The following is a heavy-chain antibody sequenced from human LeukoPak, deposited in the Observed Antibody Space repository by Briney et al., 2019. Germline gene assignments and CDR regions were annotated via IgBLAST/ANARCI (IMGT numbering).Heavy chain of an antibody. V-gene: IGHV1-69*13. CDR3: ATPLDRGGYGYGASGY. J-gene: IGHJ4*02. D-gene: IGHD5-12*01. CDR2: IIPIFGTA. Sequence: ASVKVSSKASLGTFSSSAISWVRQAPGQGLEWMGGIIPIFGTANYAQKFQGRDTITADESTSTAYMELSSLRSEDTAVYYCATPLDRGGYGYGASGYWGQGTLVTVSS. CDR1: LGTFSSSA.